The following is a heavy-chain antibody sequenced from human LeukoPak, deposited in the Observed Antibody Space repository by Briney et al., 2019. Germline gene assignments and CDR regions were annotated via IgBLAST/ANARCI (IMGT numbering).Heavy chain of an antibody. J-gene: IGHJ4*02. CDR1: GGSISSYY. CDR2: IYYSGST. CDR3: ARESPGIAVAGPFDY. V-gene: IGHV4-59*01. D-gene: IGHD6-19*01. Sequence: SETLSLTCTVSGGSISSYYWSWIRQPPGKGLEWIGYIYYSGSTNYNPSLKSRVTISVDTSKNQFSLRLSSVTAADTAVYYCARESPGIAVAGPFDYWGQGTLVTVSS.